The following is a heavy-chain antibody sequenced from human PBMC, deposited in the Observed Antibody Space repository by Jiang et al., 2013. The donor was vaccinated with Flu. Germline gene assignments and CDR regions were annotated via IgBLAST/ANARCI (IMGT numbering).Heavy chain of an antibody. J-gene: IGHJ5*02. CDR1: GYTFTGYY. CDR2: INPNSGGT. CDR3: ARSPPRYCSSTSCSRGWFDP. Sequence: SCAASGYTFTGYYMHWVRQAPGQGLEWMGWINPNSGGTNYAQKFQGRVTMTRDTSISTAYMELSRLRSDDTAVYYCARSPPRYCSSTSCSRGWFDPWGQGTLVTVSS. D-gene: IGHD2-2*01. V-gene: IGHV1-2*02.